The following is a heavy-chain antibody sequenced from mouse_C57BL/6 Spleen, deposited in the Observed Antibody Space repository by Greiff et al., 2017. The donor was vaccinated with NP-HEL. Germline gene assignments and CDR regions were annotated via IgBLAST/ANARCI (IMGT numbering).Heavy chain of an antibody. CDR2: IDPYDSYT. V-gene: IGHV1-69*01. Sequence: QVQLQQPGAELVMPGASVKLSCKASGYTFTSYWMHWVKQRPGQGLEWIGEIDPYDSYTNYNQKFKGKSTLTVDKSSSTAYMQLSSLTSEDSAVYYCARREGYDYDDYYAMDYWGQGTSVTVSS. CDR3: ARREGYDYDDYYAMDY. CDR1: GYTFTSYW. J-gene: IGHJ4*01. D-gene: IGHD2-4*01.